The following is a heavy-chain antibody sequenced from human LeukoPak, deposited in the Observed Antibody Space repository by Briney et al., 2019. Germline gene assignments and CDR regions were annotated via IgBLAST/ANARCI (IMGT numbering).Heavy chain of an antibody. V-gene: IGHV3-23*01. CDR2: ISGSCGST. Sequence: GGSLRLSCAASGFTFSSYAMSWVRQAPGKGLEWVSAISGSCGSTYYADSVKGRFTISRDNSKNTLYLQMNSLRAEDTAVYYCAKSSHLRFLEWFLYGMDVWGQGTTVTVSS. CDR3: AKSSHLRFLEWFLYGMDV. J-gene: IGHJ6*02. CDR1: GFTFSSYA. D-gene: IGHD3-3*01.